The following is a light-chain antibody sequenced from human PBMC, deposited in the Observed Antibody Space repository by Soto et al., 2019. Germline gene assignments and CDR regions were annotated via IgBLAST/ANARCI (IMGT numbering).Light chain of an antibody. J-gene: IGKJ1*01. CDR1: QSISSW. V-gene: IGKV1-5*01. CDR2: DAS. CDR3: QHYNSYPWT. Sequence: DIQMTQSPSTLSASVGDRVTITCRASQSISSWLAWYQQKPGKAPKLLIYDASTLESGVPSRFSGSGSGTEFTLTISSLQPDDFAIYYGQHYNSYPWTFGQGTKVEIK.